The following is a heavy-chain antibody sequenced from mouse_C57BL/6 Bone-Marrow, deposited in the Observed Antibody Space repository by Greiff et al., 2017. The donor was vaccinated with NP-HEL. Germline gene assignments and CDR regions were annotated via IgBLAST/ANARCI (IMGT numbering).Heavy chain of an antibody. J-gene: IGHJ2*01. V-gene: IGHV5-9-1*02. D-gene: IGHD1-1*01. Sequence: DVMLVESGEGLVKPGGSLKLSCAASGFTFSSYAMSWVRQTPEKRLEWVAYISSGGDYIYYADTVKGRFTISRDNARNTLYLQMSSLKSEYTAMYYCTRGGYGTYYFDYWGQGTTLTVSS. CDR2: ISSGGDYI. CDR3: TRGGYGTYYFDY. CDR1: GFTFSSYA.